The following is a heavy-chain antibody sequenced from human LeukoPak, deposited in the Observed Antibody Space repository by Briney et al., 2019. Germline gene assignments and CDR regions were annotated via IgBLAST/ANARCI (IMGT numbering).Heavy chain of an antibody. Sequence: GGPLRLSCAASGFIFNNYWMTWVRQTPGKELEFVANIKEDGSEIFYLDSVKGRFTISRDNAKNSLYLQMNSLRVEDTAVYYCGRSPDGVDNWGQGTLVTVSS. CDR2: IKEDGSEI. V-gene: IGHV3-7*01. CDR1: GFIFNNYW. D-gene: IGHD3-10*01. J-gene: IGHJ4*02. CDR3: GRSPDGVDN.